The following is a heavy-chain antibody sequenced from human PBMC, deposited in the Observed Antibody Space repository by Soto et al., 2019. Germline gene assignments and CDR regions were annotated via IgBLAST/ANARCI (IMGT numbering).Heavy chain of an antibody. J-gene: IGHJ6*03. CDR2: ISSSSTI. V-gene: IGHV3-48*01. CDR3: ARDTMVRGVITTYYYMDV. D-gene: IGHD3-10*01. CDR1: GFTFSSYS. Sequence: GGSLRLSCAASGFTFSSYSMNWVRQAPGKGLEWVSYISSSSTIYYADSVKGRFTISRDNAKNSLYLQMNSLRAEDTAVYYCARDTMVRGVITTYYYMDVWGKGTTVTVSS.